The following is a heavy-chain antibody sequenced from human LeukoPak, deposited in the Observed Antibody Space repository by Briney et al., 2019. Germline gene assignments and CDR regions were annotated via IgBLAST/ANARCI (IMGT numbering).Heavy chain of an antibody. Sequence: ASVKVSCKASGYTFTSYGISWVRQAPGQGLEWMGWISAYNGNTNNAQKLQGRVTMTTNTTTSTAYMELRSLRSDGTAVYYRARAGGSSTGGDYSGQGTLVTASS. J-gene: IGHJ4*02. V-gene: IGHV1-18*01. CDR3: ARAGGSSTGGDY. CDR2: ISAYNGNT. CDR1: GYTFTSYG. D-gene: IGHD2-2*01.